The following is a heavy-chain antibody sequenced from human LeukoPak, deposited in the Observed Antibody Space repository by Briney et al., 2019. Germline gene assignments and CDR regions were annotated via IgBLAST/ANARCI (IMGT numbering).Heavy chain of an antibody. CDR2: ISGDGTIK. CDR1: GFPFSSYW. V-gene: IGHV3-74*03. J-gene: IGHJ4*02. CDR3: SRSQFDY. Sequence: GGSLRLSCEPSGFPFSSYWMLWVCQAPGKGLVWVSRISGDGTIKTYADFVRGRFIVSRDNTKNILYLQMNSLKVEDTATYFRSRSQFDYWGQGVLVTVSS.